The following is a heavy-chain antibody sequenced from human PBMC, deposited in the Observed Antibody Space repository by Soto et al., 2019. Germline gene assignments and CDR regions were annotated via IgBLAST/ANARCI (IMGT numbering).Heavy chain of an antibody. D-gene: IGHD3-22*01. Sequence: QVQLVQSGAEVTKPGSSVKVSCKASGGTFSSYAISWVRPAPGQGLEWMGGVIPIFGTANYAQKFQGRVTITADKSTSTAYMELSSLRSEDTAVYYCARDYYDSSGSDYYYYGMDVWGQGTTVTVSS. CDR2: VIPIFGTA. J-gene: IGHJ6*02. CDR3: ARDYYDSSGSDYYYYGMDV. V-gene: IGHV1-69*06. CDR1: GGTFSSYA.